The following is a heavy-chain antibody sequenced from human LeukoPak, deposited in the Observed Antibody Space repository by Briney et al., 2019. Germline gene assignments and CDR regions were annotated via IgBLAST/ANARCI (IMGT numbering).Heavy chain of an antibody. CDR2: IYYSGST. CDR1: GGSISSSIYY. V-gene: IGHV4-61*05. CDR3: ASAVSGFNYGMDV. D-gene: IGHD3-10*01. Sequence: SETLSLTCTVSGGSISSSIYYWGWIRQPPGKGLEWIGYIYYSGSTNYNPSLKSRVTISVDTSKNQFSLKLSSVTAADTAVYYCASAVSGFNYGMDVWGQGTTVTVSS. J-gene: IGHJ6*02.